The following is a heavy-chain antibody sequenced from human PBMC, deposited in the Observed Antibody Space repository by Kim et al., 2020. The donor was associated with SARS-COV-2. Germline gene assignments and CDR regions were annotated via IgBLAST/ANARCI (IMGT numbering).Heavy chain of an antibody. Sequence: GGSLRLSCAASGFTFSDYYMTWIRQAPGKGLEWLSYISSSGSYIVYAESVKGRFSISRANAKKSLYLQMNSLLAEDTAVYDCARGSSGISSWYWFYAWG. V-gene: IGHV3-11*05. CDR1: GFTFSDYY. CDR3: ARGSSGISSWYWFYA. J-gene: IGHJ5*01. D-gene: IGHD6-13*01. CDR2: ISSSGSYI.